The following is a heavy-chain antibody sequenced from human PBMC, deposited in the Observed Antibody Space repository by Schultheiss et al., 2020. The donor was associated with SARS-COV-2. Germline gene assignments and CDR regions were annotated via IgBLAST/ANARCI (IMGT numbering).Heavy chain of an antibody. CDR2: ISSTSSYI. CDR1: GFTFSSHA. V-gene: IGHV3-21*01. J-gene: IGHJ4*02. CDR3: ARDAGIAIDY. Sequence: GGSLRLSCAASGFTFSSHAMSWVRQAPGKGLEWVSSISSTSSYIYYADSVMGRFTISRDNAKNSLYLQMNSLRAEDTAVYYCARDAGIAIDYWGQGTLVTVSS. D-gene: IGHD1-26*01.